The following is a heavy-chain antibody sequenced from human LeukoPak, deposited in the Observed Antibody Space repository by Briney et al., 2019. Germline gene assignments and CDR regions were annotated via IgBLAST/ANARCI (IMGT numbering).Heavy chain of an antibody. Sequence: SETLSLTCTVSGGSISNYYWSWIRQPPGKGLEWIGYIYYSGTTNYNPSPKSRVTISVDTSKNQFSPKLDSVTAADTAVYYCARGVYIAAAQYGYWGQGTLVTVSS. J-gene: IGHJ4*02. V-gene: IGHV4-59*01. CDR1: GGSISNYY. D-gene: IGHD6-13*01. CDR3: ARGVYIAAAQYGY. CDR2: IYYSGTT.